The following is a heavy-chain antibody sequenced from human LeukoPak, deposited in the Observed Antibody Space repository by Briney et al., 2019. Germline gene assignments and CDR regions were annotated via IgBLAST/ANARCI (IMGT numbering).Heavy chain of an antibody. CDR3: ARGGSGWYADY. J-gene: IGHJ4*02. Sequence: ASETLSLTCAVYGGSFSGYYWSWIRQPPGKGLEWIGEINHSGSTNYNPSLKSRVIMSVDTSKNQFSLKLSSVTAAGTAMYYCARGGSGWYADYWGQGTLVTVSS. CDR1: GGSFSGYY. CDR2: INHSGST. V-gene: IGHV4-34*01. D-gene: IGHD6-19*01.